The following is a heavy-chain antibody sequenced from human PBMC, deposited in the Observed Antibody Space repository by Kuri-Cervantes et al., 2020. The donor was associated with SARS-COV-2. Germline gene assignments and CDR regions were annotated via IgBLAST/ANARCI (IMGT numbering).Heavy chain of an antibody. J-gene: IGHJ4*02. CDR3: ARACSSTSCYFSEFDY. CDR1: GYTFTGYY. Sequence: ASVKVSCKASGYTFTGYYMHWVRQAPGQGLEWMRWINPNSGGTNYALKFQGRVTMTRDTSISTAYMELSRLRSDDTAVYYCARACSSTSCYFSEFDYWGQGTLVTVSS. V-gene: IGHV1-2*02. CDR2: INPNSGGT. D-gene: IGHD2-2*01.